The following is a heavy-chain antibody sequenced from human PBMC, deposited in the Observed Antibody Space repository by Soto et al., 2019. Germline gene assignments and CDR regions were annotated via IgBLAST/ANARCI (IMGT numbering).Heavy chain of an antibody. J-gene: IGHJ6*02. Sequence: EVQLVESGGGLVQPGGSLRLSGVASGFTFSDHYMDWVRQAPGKGLEWLGRLRNRHNYYTTKYAASVKGSFTFSRVDSNNSLYLLMDSLKTEDTAVYYCARGGTPNYSTYGSGMDVWGQGATVAVSS. CDR2: LRNRHNYYTT. D-gene: IGHD4-4*01. CDR1: GFTFSDHY. V-gene: IGHV3-72*01. CDR3: ARGGTPNYSTYGSGMDV.